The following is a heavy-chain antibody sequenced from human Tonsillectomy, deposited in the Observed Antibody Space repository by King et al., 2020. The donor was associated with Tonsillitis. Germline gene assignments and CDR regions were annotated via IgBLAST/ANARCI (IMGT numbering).Heavy chain of an antibody. D-gene: IGHD2-15*01. J-gene: IGHJ6*03. CDR2: IIAMLGIA. CDR3: ARDEGYCSGGSFDGYYYYYMDV. CDR1: GGTFNNYA. Sequence: VQLVQSGAEVKKAGSSVKVSCKVSGGTFNNYAISWVRQAPGQGLEWMGRIIAMLGIANYAQKFQGRVTITPDKSTSTAYLELSSLRSEDTAVYYCARDEGYCSGGSFDGYYYYYMDVWGKGTTVTVSS. V-gene: IGHV1-69*09.